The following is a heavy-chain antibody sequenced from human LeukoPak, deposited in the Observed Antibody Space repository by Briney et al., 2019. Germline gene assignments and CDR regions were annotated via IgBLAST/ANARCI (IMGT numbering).Heavy chain of an antibody. Sequence: SETLSLTCAVDGGSLSGYYWSWIRQPPGKGLEWIGEINPTGSTNYNPSLKSRVTNSADTSKSQFSLELSSVTAADTAVFYCARALSTVTTYFDSWGQGTLVTVSS. CDR2: INPTGST. D-gene: IGHD4-17*01. J-gene: IGHJ4*02. V-gene: IGHV4-34*01. CDR3: ARALSTVTTYFDS. CDR1: GGSLSGYY.